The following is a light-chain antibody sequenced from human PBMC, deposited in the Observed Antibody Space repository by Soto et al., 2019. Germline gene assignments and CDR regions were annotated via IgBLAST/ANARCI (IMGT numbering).Light chain of an antibody. CDR1: QTITPTF. CDR2: GAC. J-gene: IGKJ4*01. V-gene: IGKV3-20*01. Sequence: EIVLTQSPGTLSLSPGERATLSCRASQTITPTFLAWYQQKPGQAPRLLIYGACSRATDIPDRFSGSGSGTDFTLTISKLEPEDFAVYYCQQFGVSPTFGGGTKVEIK. CDR3: QQFGVSPT.